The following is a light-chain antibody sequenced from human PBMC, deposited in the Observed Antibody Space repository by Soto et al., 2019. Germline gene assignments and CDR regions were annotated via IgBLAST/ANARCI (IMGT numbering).Light chain of an antibody. CDR1: TSNIGSNT. Sequence: QSVLTQPPSASGTPGQGVTISCSGGTSNIGSNTVNWYQQLPGTAPKLLIFSNGQRPSGVPDRFSGSQSGTSASLAISGLQSEDEADYYCGAWDSSLNGYVFGTGTKVTVL. J-gene: IGLJ1*01. V-gene: IGLV1-44*01. CDR2: SNG. CDR3: GAWDSSLNGYV.